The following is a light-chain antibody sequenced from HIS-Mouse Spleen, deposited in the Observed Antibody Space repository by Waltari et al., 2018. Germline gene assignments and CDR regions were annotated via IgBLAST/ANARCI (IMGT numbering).Light chain of an antibody. CDR1: SSDVGSYNL. Sequence: QSALTQPASVSGSPGQSITISCTVTSSDVGSYNLVSWYQQHPGKAPKLMIYEGSKRPSGVSNRFSGSKSGNTASLPISGLQAEDEADYYCCSYAGRSTWVFGGGTKLTVL. CDR2: EGS. J-gene: IGLJ3*02. V-gene: IGLV2-23*01. CDR3: CSYAGRSTWV.